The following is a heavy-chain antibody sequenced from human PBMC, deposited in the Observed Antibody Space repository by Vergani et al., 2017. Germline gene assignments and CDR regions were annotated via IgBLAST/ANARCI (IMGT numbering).Heavy chain of an antibody. CDR2: FDVSGIT. CDR3: AXDNKQLRPRAFDL. CDR1: GASINSDFYY. Sequence: QVQLQESGPGLMKPSQTLSLTCTVSGASINSDFYYWHWIRPPAGKGLEWMGRFDVSGITDYNSSLQSRVSMSVDTSKNQVSLTLTSVTAADTAVYYCAXDNKQLRPRAFDLWVQGAMVTVSS. D-gene: IGHD6-6*01. J-gene: IGHJ3*01. V-gene: IGHV4-61*02.